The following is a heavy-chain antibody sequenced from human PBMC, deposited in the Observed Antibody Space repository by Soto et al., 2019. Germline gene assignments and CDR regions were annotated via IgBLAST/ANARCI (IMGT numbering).Heavy chain of an antibody. CDR2: ISGSGGST. CDR3: AKVGNRVYSGSPGY. Sequence: EVQLLESGGGLVQPGGSLRLSCAASGFTLSSYAMSWVRQAPGKGLEWVSAISGSGGSTYYADSVKGRFTISRDNSKNTLYLQMNSLRAEDTAVYYCAKVGNRVYSGSPGYWGQGTLVTVSS. CDR1: GFTLSSYA. V-gene: IGHV3-23*01. J-gene: IGHJ4*02. D-gene: IGHD1-26*01.